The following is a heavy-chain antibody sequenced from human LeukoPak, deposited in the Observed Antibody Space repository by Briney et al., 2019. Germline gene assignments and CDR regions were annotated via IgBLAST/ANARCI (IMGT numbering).Heavy chain of an antibody. Sequence: GGSLRLSCAASGLTFSTFGMQWVRQAPGKGLEWVAVIGNDGINKYYGDSVKGRFSISRDNSNNTLYLHMNSLRPEDTAVYFCAKGRRGSSYVHYFDAWGQGVLVTVSS. J-gene: IGHJ4*02. CDR2: IGNDGINK. D-gene: IGHD5-18*01. CDR1: GLTFSTFG. V-gene: IGHV3-30*18. CDR3: AKGRRGSSYVHYFDA.